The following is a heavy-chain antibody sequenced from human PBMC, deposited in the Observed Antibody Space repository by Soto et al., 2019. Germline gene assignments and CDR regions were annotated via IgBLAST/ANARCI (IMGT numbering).Heavy chain of an antibody. D-gene: IGHD1-1*01. J-gene: IGHJ4*02. CDR3: ARGLEGWNNAYFDY. CDR1: GGSINNYY. CDR2: VYYTGRT. Sequence: LSLTCTVSGGSINNYYWSWIRQPPGKGLEWIGYVYYTGRTNYNPSLKSRLSISVDTSKDQLFLNLRSVTAADTAVYYCARGLEGWNNAYFDYWGQGALVTVSS. V-gene: IGHV4-59*01.